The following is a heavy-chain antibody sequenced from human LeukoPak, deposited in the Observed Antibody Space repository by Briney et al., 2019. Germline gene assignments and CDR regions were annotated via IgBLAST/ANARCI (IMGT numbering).Heavy chain of an antibody. J-gene: IGHJ6*02. V-gene: IGHV4-31*03. CDR2: IYYSGST. D-gene: IGHD5-18*01. CDR3: ARGFTIQLQDNYYYYYGMDV. CDR1: GGSISSGGYY. Sequence: SQTLSLTCTVSGGSISSGGYYWSWIRQHPGKGLEWIGYIYYSGSTYYNPSLKSRVTISVDTSKNQFSLKLSSVTAADTAVYYSARGFTIQLQDNYYYYYGMDVWGQGTTVTVSS.